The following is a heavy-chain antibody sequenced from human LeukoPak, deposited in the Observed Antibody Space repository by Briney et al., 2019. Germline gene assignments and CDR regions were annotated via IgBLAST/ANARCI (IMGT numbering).Heavy chain of an antibody. J-gene: IGHJ4*02. CDR2: IYYSGST. CDR1: GGSISSYY. D-gene: IGHD5-24*01. Sequence: PSETLSLTCTASGGSISSYYWSWIRQPPGKGPEWIGYIYYSGSTNYNPSLKSRVTLSVDTSKNQFSLKLSSVTAADTAVYYCAREDRWLQSWGHFDYWGQGTLVTVSS. V-gene: IGHV4-59*01. CDR3: AREDRWLQSWGHFDY.